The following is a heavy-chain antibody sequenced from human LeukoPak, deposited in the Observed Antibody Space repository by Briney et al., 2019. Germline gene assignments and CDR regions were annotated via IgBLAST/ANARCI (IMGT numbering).Heavy chain of an antibody. Sequence: SETLSLTCTVSGGSISSASHYWGWIRQPPGTGLEWIGSIYYSGSTYYNPSLKSRVTISVDTSKNQFSLKLSSVTAADTAVYYCARQLKYSSSWYRPGYFDYWGQGTLVTVSS. J-gene: IGHJ4*02. D-gene: IGHD6-13*01. V-gene: IGHV4-39*01. CDR2: IYYSGST. CDR1: GGSISSASHY. CDR3: ARQLKYSSSWYRPGYFDY.